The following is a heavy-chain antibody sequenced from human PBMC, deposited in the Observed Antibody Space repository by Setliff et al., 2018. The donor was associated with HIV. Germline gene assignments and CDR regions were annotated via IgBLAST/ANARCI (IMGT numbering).Heavy chain of an antibody. CDR3: ASARIPTGGTSTSFDY. CDR1: GFTFSSYS. Sequence: LRLSCAASGFTFSSYSMNWVRQAPGKGLEWVSSITSTSDYIYYADSVKGRFTISRDNSKNTLYLQVNSLRPEDTAVYFCASARIPTGGTSTSFDYWGQGTLVTVSS. V-gene: IGHV3-21*01. J-gene: IGHJ4*02. D-gene: IGHD1-1*01. CDR2: ITSTSDYI.